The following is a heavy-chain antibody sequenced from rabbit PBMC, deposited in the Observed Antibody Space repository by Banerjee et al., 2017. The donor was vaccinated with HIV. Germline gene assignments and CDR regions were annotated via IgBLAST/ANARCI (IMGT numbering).Heavy chain of an antibody. J-gene: IGHJ2*01. Sequence: QSLEESGGDLVKPGASLTLTCTASGFSFSSSYCMCWVRQAPGKGLELIACIGTSSGNTYYASWVNGRFTISSHNAQNTLYLQLNSLTAADTATYFCVRDPVVAGVHDAFDPWGQGTLVTVS. CDR1: GFSFSSSYC. V-gene: IGHV1S40*01. CDR2: IGTSSGNT. D-gene: IGHD4-1*01. CDR3: VRDPVVAGVHDAFDP.